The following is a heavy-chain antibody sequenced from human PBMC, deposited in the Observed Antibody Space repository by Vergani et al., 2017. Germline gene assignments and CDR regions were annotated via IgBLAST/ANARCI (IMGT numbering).Heavy chain of an antibody. Sequence: QVQLPESGPGLVKPSQTLSLTCTVSGGSISSGSYYWSWIRQPAGKGLEWIGRIYTSGSTNYNPSLKSRVTISVDTSKNQFSLKLSSVTAADTAVYYCARERRDGYNIFWYFDLWGRGTLVTVSS. CDR2: IYTSGST. V-gene: IGHV4-61*02. J-gene: IGHJ2*01. CDR3: ARERRDGYNIFWYFDL. CDR1: GGSISSGSYY. D-gene: IGHD5-24*01.